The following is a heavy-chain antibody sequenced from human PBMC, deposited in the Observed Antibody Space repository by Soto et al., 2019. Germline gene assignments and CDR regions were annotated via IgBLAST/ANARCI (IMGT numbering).Heavy chain of an antibody. V-gene: IGHV3-30*18. CDR2: ISYDGSNK. CDR1: GFTFSSYG. Sequence: QVQLVESGGGVVQPGRSLRLSCAASGFTFSSYGMHWVRQAPGKGLEWVAVISYDGSNKYYADSAKGRFTISRDNSKNTLYLQMNSLRAEDTAVYYCAKVQYYYDSSGYYFDYWGQGTLVTVSS. D-gene: IGHD3-22*01. J-gene: IGHJ4*02. CDR3: AKVQYYYDSSGYYFDY.